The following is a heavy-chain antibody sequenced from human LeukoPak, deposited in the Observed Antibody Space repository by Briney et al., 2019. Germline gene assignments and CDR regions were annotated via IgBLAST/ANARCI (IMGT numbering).Heavy chain of an antibody. V-gene: IGHV3-53*01. CDR2: IYSGGST. J-gene: IGHJ4*02. CDR3: ARQPGYSGYDYFDY. CDR1: GFTVSSNY. Sequence: GGSLRLSCAASGFTVSSNYMSWVRQAPGKGLEWVSVIYSGGSTYYADSVKGRFTISRDNSKNTLYLQMNSLRAEDTAVYYCARQPGYSGYDYFDYWGQGTQVTVSS. D-gene: IGHD5-12*01.